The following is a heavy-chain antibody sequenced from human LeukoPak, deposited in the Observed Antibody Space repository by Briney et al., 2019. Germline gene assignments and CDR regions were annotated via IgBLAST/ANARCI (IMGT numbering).Heavy chain of an antibody. V-gene: IGHV3-23*01. CDR3: AKRLSSGSYFAAFDY. J-gene: IGHJ4*02. D-gene: IGHD1-26*01. Sequence: GGSLRLSCAASGLSFRFQSLSWVRQAPGKGLEWVSTISGSGGTTYHADSVKGRFTISRDNSKNTLYVQMNSLRAEDTAIYYCAKRLSSGSYFAAFDYWGQGTLVTVSS. CDR2: ISGSGGTT. CDR1: GLSFRFQS.